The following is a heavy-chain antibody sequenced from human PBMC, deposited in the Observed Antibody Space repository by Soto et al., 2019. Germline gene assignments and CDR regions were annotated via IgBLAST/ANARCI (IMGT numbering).Heavy chain of an antibody. J-gene: IGHJ3*02. D-gene: IGHD2-8*01. V-gene: IGHV1-3*01. CDR2: INAGNGNT. CDR1: GYTFTSYV. CDR3: ARDKCTNGVCYTDSFDI. Sequence: ASVKVSCKASGYTFTSYVMHWVRQAPGQRLEWMGWINAGNGNTKYSQKFQGRVTIIRDTSASTAYMELSSLRSEDTAVYYCARDKCTNGVCYTDSFDIWGQGTMVTVSS.